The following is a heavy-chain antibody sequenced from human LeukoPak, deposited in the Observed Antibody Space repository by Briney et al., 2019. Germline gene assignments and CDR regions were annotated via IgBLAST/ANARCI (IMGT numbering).Heavy chain of an antibody. V-gene: IGHV1-24*01. CDR3: ATDLDYYDILTGYTSNAFDI. CDR2: FDPEDGET. J-gene: IGHJ3*02. D-gene: IGHD3-9*01. Sequence: GASVKVSCKVSGYTLTELSMHWVRQAPGKGLEWMGGFDPEDGETIYAQKFQGRVTMTEDTSTDTAYMELSSLRSEDTAVYYCATDLDYYDILTGYTSNAFDIWGQGTMVTVSS. CDR1: GYTLTELS.